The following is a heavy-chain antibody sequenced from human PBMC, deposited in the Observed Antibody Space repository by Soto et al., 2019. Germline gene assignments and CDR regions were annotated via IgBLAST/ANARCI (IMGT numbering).Heavy chain of an antibody. D-gene: IGHD4-17*01. Sequence: KQSQTFSLTCAISGDSVSSNSAAWNWIRQSPSRGLEWLGRTYYRSKWYNDYAVSVKSRITINPDTSKNKFSLQLNSVTPEDTAVYYCARDRASFPAVTHYRDAFDIWGQGTMVTVSS. CDR1: GDSVSSNSAA. V-gene: IGHV6-1*01. CDR3: ARDRASFPAVTHYRDAFDI. J-gene: IGHJ3*02. CDR2: TYYRSKWYN.